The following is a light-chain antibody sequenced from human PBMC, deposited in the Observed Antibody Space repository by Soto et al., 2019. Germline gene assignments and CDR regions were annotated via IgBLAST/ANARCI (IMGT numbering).Light chain of an antibody. CDR2: KAS. CDR1: QTISSW. V-gene: IGKV1-5*03. J-gene: IGKJ1*01. Sequence: DIQMTQSPSTLSVSVGDRVTITCRASQTISSWLAWYQQKPGKAPKLLIYKASTLKSGVPSRFSGSGSGTEFTLTISSLQPDDFATYYCHHYNTYSTFGQGTKVDIK. CDR3: HHYNTYST.